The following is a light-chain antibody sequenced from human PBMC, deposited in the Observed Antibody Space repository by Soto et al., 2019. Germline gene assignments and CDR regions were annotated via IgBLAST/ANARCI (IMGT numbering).Light chain of an antibody. Sequence: DIVLTQSPGTLSLSPGERATLSCRASQSVGSSYLAWYQQKPGQAPSPLMYGASSRATGIPDRFSGSGSGTDFTLTISRLEPEDFAVYYCQQYGNSPRTFGQGTKV. V-gene: IGKV3-20*01. CDR3: QQYGNSPRT. J-gene: IGKJ1*01. CDR2: GAS. CDR1: QSVGSSY.